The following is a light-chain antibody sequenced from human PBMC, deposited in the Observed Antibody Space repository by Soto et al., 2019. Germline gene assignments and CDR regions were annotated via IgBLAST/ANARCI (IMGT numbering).Light chain of an antibody. Sequence: DIVMTQSPLSLPVTPGEPASISCRSSQSLLHSNGYNYFDWYLQKPGQSPQLLIYLGSNRASGVPDRFSGSGSGTDFTLRLSRVEAEDVGVYYCMQALQTPLTFGQGTRLEIK. CDR2: LGS. CDR1: QSLLHSNGYNY. J-gene: IGKJ5*01. V-gene: IGKV2-28*01. CDR3: MQALQTPLT.